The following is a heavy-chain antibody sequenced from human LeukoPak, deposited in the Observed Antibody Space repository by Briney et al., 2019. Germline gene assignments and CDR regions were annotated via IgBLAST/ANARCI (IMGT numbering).Heavy chain of an antibody. CDR2: IYSGGST. J-gene: IGHJ2*01. CDR1: GFTVSSNY. V-gene: IGHV3-53*01. CDR3: ATARIAAARYFDL. D-gene: IGHD6-13*01. Sequence: PGGSLRLSCAASGFTVSSNYMSWVRQAPGKGLEWVSDIYSGGSTYYADSVKGRFTISRDNSKNTLYLQMSSLRAEDTAVYYCATARIAAARYFDLWGRGTLVTVSS.